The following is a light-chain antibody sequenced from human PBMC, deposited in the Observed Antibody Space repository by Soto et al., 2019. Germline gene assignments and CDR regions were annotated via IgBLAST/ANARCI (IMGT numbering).Light chain of an antibody. V-gene: IGKV3-15*01. CDR3: QQYNDWPLT. CDR1: QSVSSN. Sequence: ERVMTQSPVTLSVAPGERATLSCRASQSVSSNLACYQQKPGQALSLLIYGAFTRATGIPARFSGTGSGTEFTLTISSLQSEDFALYYCQQYNDWPLTFGQGTKVDI. CDR2: GAF. J-gene: IGKJ1*01.